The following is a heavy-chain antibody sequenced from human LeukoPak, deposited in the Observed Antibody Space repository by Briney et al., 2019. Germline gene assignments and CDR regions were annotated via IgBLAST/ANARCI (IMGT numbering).Heavy chain of an antibody. Sequence: GGSLRLSCAASGFTVSSNYMSWVRQAPGKGLERVAHMNQDGSAIYYVDSVKGRFAISRDNAKNSLYLQMNGLTVADTAVYYCARTVPGYPDDYFDYWGQGTLVTVSS. V-gene: IGHV3-7*01. CDR3: ARTVPGYPDDYFDY. D-gene: IGHD6-19*01. CDR2: MNQDGSAI. J-gene: IGHJ4*02. CDR1: GFTVSSNY.